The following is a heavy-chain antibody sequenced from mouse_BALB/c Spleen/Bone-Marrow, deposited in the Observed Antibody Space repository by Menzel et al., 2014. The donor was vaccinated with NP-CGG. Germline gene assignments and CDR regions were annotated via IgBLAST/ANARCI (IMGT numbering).Heavy chain of an antibody. Sequence: QVQLQQSGTELVMPGASVKMSCKASGYAFTDRWIHWVKQRPGQGLEWIGAIDTSDSYTNYNQKFKGKATSTVDESSSTAYIHLSSLTSEDSAVHYCARGGDDFSLDYWGQRTSVTVSS. CDR2: IDTSDSYT. CDR3: ARGGDDFSLDY. J-gene: IGHJ4*01. V-gene: IGHV1-69*01. D-gene: IGHD2-4*01. CDR1: GYAFTDRW.